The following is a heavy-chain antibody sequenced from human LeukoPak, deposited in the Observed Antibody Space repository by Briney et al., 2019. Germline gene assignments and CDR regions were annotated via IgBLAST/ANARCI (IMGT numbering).Heavy chain of an antibody. J-gene: IGHJ4*02. CDR1: GFTFSSYG. CDR2: IRYDGSNK. V-gene: IGHV3-30*02. D-gene: IGHD3-3*01. Sequence: GGSLRLSCAASGFTFSSYGMHWVRQAPGKGLEWLAFIRYDGSNKYYADSVKGRFTISRDNSKNTLYLQMNSLRAEDTAVYYCAKDMYYDFWSGYPDYWGQGTLVTVSS. CDR3: AKDMYYDFWSGYPDY.